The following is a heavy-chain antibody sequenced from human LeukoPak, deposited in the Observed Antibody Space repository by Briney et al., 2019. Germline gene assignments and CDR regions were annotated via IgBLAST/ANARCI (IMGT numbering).Heavy chain of an antibody. Sequence: PSETLSLTCAVYGGSFSGYYWSWIRQPPGKGLEWIGEINHSGSTNYNPSLKSRVTISVDTSKNQFSLKLSSVTAADTAVYYCASEVDRMAFDYWGQGTLVTVSS. J-gene: IGHJ4*02. V-gene: IGHV4-34*01. CDR2: INHSGST. CDR3: ASEVDRMAFDY. CDR1: GGSFSGYY. D-gene: IGHD1-26*01.